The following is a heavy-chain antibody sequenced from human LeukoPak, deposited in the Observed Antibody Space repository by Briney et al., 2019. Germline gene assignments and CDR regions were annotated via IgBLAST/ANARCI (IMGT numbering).Heavy chain of an antibody. J-gene: IGHJ4*02. Sequence: GASLRLSCAGTGFTFDDHGMHWVRQVAGKGLEWDAGLSWNSVSKGYGDSVKGRFTISRDNAKNSLYLQMSSLRPDDTALYFCAKIRGMTVAGPFDSWGQGTLVTVSS. CDR1: GFTFDDHG. CDR2: LSWNSVSK. D-gene: IGHD3-22*01. V-gene: IGHV3-9*01. CDR3: AKIRGMTVAGPFDS.